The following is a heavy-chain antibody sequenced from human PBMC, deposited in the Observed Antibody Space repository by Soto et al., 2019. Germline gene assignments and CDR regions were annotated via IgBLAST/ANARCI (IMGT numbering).Heavy chain of an antibody. CDR1: GGSISSGGYY. D-gene: IGHD2-15*01. J-gene: IGHJ4*02. V-gene: IGHV4-31*03. CDR3: ASQVVVAADDYYFDY. CDR2: IYYSGST. Sequence: PSETLSLTCTVSGGSISSGGYYWSWIRQHPGKGLEWIGYIYYSGSTYYNPSLKSRVTISVDTSKNQFSLKLSSVTAADTAVYYCASQVVVAADDYYFDYWGQGTLVTVSS.